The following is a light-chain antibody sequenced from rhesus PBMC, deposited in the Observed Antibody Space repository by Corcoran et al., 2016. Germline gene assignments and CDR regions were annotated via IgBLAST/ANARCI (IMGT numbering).Light chain of an antibody. CDR2: GAS. Sequence: ETVVTQSPATLSLSPGERATLSCRASQSVGSYLAWYQQKPGQAPRLLISGASSRATGIPDRFSGSGSGTDFTLTISSLEPEDVGVYYCQQSSNLYSFGQGTKVEIK. J-gene: IGKJ2*01. V-gene: IGKV3-24*04. CDR1: QSVGSY. CDR3: QQSSNLYS.